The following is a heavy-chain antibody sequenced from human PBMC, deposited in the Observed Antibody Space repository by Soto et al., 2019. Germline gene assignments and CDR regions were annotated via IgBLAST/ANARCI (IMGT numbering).Heavy chain of an antibody. Sequence: ASVKVSCKASGYTFTSYDINWVRQATGQGLEWMGWMNPNSGNTGYAQKFQGRVTMTRDTSISTAYMELSSLRSEDTAVYYCARQWELPGYYYGMDVWGQGTTVTVSS. J-gene: IGHJ6*02. CDR3: ARQWELPGYYYGMDV. CDR2: MNPNSGNT. D-gene: IGHD1-26*01. V-gene: IGHV1-8*01. CDR1: GYTFTSYD.